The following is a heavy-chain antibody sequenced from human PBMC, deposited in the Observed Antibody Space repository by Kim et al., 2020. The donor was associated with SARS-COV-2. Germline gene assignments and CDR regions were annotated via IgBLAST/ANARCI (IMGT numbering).Heavy chain of an antibody. Sequence: GGSLRLSCAASGFTFSSSCMSWVRQAPGKGLEWVANIKQDGSENHCVDSVKGRFTISRDNAKKSLYLQMNSLRVEDTAVYYCARNYYCSPSGAVDYWGQG. CDR2: IKQDGSEN. CDR1: GFTFSSSC. CDR3: ARNYYCSPSGAVDY. D-gene: IGHD6-6*01. V-gene: IGHV3-7*03. J-gene: IGHJ4*02.